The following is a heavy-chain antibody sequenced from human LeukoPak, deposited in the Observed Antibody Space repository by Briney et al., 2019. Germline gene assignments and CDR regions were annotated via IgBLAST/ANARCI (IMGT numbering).Heavy chain of an antibody. Sequence: SETLSLTCTVSGGSISSSSYYWGWIRQPPGKGLEWIGSIHYSGSTNYNPSLKSRVTISVDTSKNQFSLKLSSVTAADTAVYYCARHWKANIAAASAGVFDYWGQGTLVTVSS. CDR2: IHYSGST. CDR1: GGSISSSSYY. CDR3: ARHWKANIAAASAGVFDY. J-gene: IGHJ4*02. D-gene: IGHD6-13*01. V-gene: IGHV4-39*01.